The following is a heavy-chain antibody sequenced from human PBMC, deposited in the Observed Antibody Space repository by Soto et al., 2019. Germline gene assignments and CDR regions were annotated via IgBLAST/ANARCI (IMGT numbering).Heavy chain of an antibody. CDR1: GFTFTNSG. J-gene: IGHJ4*02. D-gene: IGHD1-26*01. CDR3: TRDPYGGSRYYFDS. CDR2: IWYDGSNR. Sequence: QVQLVESGGGVVQPGRSLRLSCAASGFTFTNSGMHWVRQAPGKGLEWVAVIWYDGSNRFYADSVKGRFTISKDNSQNMLYLQMHSLRPEDTAVYYCTRDPYGGSRYYFDSWGQGTLVTVSS. V-gene: IGHV3-33*01.